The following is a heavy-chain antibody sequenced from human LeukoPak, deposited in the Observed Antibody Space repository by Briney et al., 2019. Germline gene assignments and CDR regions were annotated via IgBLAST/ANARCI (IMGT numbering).Heavy chain of an antibody. CDR2: ISGSGGST. CDR3: AKGAPIFGVVIMEAEYFQH. D-gene: IGHD3-3*01. Sequence: GGSLRLSCAASGFTFSSYAMSWLRQAAGKGLEWVSAISGSGGSTYYANSVKGRFTISRDNSKNTLYLQMNSLRAEVTAVYYCAKGAPIFGVVIMEAEYFQHSGHGDLVTVSS. CDR1: GFTFSSYA. J-gene: IGHJ1*01. V-gene: IGHV3-23*01.